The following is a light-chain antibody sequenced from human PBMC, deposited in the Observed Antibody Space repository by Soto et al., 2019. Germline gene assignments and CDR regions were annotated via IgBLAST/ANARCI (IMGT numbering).Light chain of an antibody. CDR2: EVN. Sequence: QSVRTQPPSVSWSPGQSVTISCTGTSRAVGNYNRVSWYQQPPGTAPKLMIYEVNNRPSGVPDRFSGSKSGNTASLTISGLQAEDEADYYCNSYTTSSTYVFGTGTKVTVL. CDR1: SRAVGNYNR. V-gene: IGLV2-18*02. CDR3: NSYTTSSTYV. J-gene: IGLJ1*01.